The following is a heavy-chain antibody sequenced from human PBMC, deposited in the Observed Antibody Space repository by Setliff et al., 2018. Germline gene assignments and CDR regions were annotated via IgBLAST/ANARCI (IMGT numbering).Heavy chain of an antibody. CDR3: ARVHYETSTYSPTLFDH. V-gene: IGHV3-11*01. Sequence: GGSLRLSCAASGFTFSTYWMSWVRQAPGKGLEWVSYISNDAYTIHYADSMKGRLTISRDNSKNSVFLQMNSLRVEDTAVYYCARVHYETSTYSPTLFDHWGQGALVTVSS. CDR1: GFTFSTYW. CDR2: ISNDAYTI. J-gene: IGHJ4*02. D-gene: IGHD3-22*01.